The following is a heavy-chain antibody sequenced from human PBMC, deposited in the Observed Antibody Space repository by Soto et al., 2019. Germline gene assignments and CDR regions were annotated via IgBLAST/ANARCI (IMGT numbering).Heavy chain of an antibody. CDR3: AREKLRYWTGGLDY. CDR2: INHSGST. Sequence: SETLSLSCAVYGGSFSGYYWSWIRQPPGKGLEWIGEINHSGSTNYNPSLKSRVTISVDTSKNQFSLKLSSVTAADTAVYYCAREKLRYWTGGLDYWGQGTLVTVSS. J-gene: IGHJ4*02. V-gene: IGHV4-34*01. D-gene: IGHD3-9*01. CDR1: GGSFSGYY.